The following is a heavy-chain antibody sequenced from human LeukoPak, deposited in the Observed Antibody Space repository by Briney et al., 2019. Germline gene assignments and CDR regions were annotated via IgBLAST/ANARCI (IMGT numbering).Heavy chain of an antibody. CDR2: ISYDGSNK. D-gene: IGHD6-19*01. Sequence: PGRSLRLSCAASGFTFSSYAMHWVRQAPGKGLEWVAVISYDGSNKYYADSVKGRFTISRDNSKNTLYLQMNSLRAEDTAVYYCARDGGRLQAGTFYYWGQGTLVTVSS. CDR3: ARDGGRLQAGTFYY. J-gene: IGHJ4*02. CDR1: GFTFSSYA. V-gene: IGHV3-30-3*01.